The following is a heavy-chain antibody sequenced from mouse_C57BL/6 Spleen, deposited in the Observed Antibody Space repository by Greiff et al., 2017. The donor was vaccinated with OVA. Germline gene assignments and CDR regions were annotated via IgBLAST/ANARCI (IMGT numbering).Heavy chain of an antibody. CDR2: IYPRSGNT. J-gene: IGHJ2*01. CDR3: ARCDYPYYCDY. CDR1: GYTFTSYG. D-gene: IGHD2-4*01. Sequence: QVQLKQSGAELARPGASVKLSCKASGYTFTSYGISWVKQRTGQGLEWIGEIYPRSGNTYYNEKFKGKATLTADKSSSTAYMELRSLTSEDSAVYFCARCDYPYYCDYWGQGTTLTVSS. V-gene: IGHV1-81*01.